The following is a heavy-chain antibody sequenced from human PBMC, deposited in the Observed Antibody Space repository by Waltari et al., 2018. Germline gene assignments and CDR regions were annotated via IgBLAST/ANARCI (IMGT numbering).Heavy chain of an antibody. Sequence: QVQLVRSGAEVQKPGASVTVSCQVSGYTLHELSMHWLRPAPGKGLEWMGGFDPEDGETIYAQKCQGRVIMTEDTSTDTAYMELSSLRSEDTAVYYCATSFRGLLLQHFDYWGQGTLVTVSS. D-gene: IGHD2-15*01. CDR2: FDPEDGET. V-gene: IGHV1-24*01. CDR1: GYTLHELS. J-gene: IGHJ4*02. CDR3: ATSFRGLLLQHFDY.